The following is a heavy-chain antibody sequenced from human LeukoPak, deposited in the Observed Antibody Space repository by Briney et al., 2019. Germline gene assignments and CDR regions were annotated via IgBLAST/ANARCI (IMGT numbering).Heavy chain of an antibody. V-gene: IGHV4-4*09. Sequence: SETPSLTCTVPGGSISSYYWSWIRQPPGKGLEWIGYIYTSGSTNYNPSLKSRVTISVDTSKNQFSLKLSSVTAADTAVYYCARPVPDCSSTSCFGVGAFYIWGQGTMVTVSS. CDR2: IYTSGST. J-gene: IGHJ3*02. CDR3: ARPVPDCSSTSCFGVGAFYI. CDR1: GGSISSYY. D-gene: IGHD2-2*01.